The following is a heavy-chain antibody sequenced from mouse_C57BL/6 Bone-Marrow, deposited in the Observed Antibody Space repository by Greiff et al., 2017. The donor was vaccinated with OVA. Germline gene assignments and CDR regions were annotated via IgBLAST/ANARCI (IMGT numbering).Heavy chain of an antibody. D-gene: IGHD3-2*02. J-gene: IGHJ4*01. CDR1: GYSITSGYY. CDR3: ARFTQLRLYAMDY. V-gene: IGHV3-6*01. CDR2: ISYDGSN. Sequence: EVKLMESGPGLVKPSQSLSLTCSVTGYSITSGYYWNWIRQFPGNKLEWMGYISYDGSNNYNPSLKNRISITRDTSKNQFFLKLNSVTTEDTATYYCARFTQLRLYAMDYWGQGTSVTVSS.